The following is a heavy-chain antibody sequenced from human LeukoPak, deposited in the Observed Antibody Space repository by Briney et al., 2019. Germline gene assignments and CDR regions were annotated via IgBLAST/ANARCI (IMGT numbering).Heavy chain of an antibody. CDR2: ISSSSSYI. CDR3: ARDHYYDSSGYTPAGDAFDI. J-gene: IGHJ3*02. CDR1: GFTFSSYG. Sequence: KPGGSLRLSCAASGFTFSSYGMNWVRRAPGKGLEWVSSISSSSSYIYYADSMKGRFTISRDNAKNSLYLQMNSPRAEDTAVYYCARDHYYDSSGYTPAGDAFDIWGQGTMVTVSS. D-gene: IGHD3-22*01. V-gene: IGHV3-21*06.